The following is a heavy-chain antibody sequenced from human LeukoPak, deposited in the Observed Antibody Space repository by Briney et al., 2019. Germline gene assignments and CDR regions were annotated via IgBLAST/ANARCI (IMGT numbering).Heavy chain of an antibody. Sequence: GGSLRLSCEASTLTFSTYWMHWVRQVPGKGLVWVSYINGDGSSSNYADSVKGRFTISRDNAKNTLYLQMNSLRAEDTAVYYCARRSLARGVDIWGQGTMVTVSS. V-gene: IGHV3-74*01. D-gene: IGHD2-21*01. J-gene: IGHJ3*02. CDR3: ARRSLARGVDI. CDR1: TLTFSTYW. CDR2: INGDGSSS.